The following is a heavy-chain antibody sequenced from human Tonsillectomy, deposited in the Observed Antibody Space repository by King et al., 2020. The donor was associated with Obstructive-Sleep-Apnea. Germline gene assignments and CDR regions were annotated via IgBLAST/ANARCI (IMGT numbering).Heavy chain of an antibody. V-gene: IGHV3-21*01. Sequence: VQLVESGGGLVKPGGSLRLSCAASGFTFSSYSMNWVRQAPGKGLEWVSFISSSSSYKHYADSVKGRFTISRDNVKNSLYLQMNSLRAEDTAVYYCARVGFGSGIDYWGQGTLVTVSS. CDR2: ISSSSSYK. CDR3: ARVGFGSGIDY. CDR1: GFTFSSYS. J-gene: IGHJ4*02. D-gene: IGHD3-10*01.